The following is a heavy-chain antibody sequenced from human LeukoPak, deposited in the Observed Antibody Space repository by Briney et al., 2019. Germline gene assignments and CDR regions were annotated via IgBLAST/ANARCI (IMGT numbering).Heavy chain of an antibody. V-gene: IGHV3-23*01. CDR3: AKHLWRDLVSFGEGYYFGY. J-gene: IGHJ4*02. D-gene: IGHD3-10*01. Sequence: PGRSLRLSCAASGFTLNSYAMHWVRQAPGKGLECVSIISGTSDSTYYADSVKGRFTISRDNSKNTLYLQMNSLRVDDTAVYYCAKHLWRDLVSFGEGYYFGYWGQGTLVTVSS. CDR2: ISGTSDST. CDR1: GFTLNSYA.